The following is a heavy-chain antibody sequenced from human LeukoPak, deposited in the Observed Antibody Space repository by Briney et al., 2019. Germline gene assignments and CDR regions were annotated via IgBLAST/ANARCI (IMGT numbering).Heavy chain of an antibody. J-gene: IGHJ6*02. D-gene: IGHD6-19*01. CDR2: INHSGST. Sequence: PSETLSLTCAVYGGSFSGDYWSWIRQPPGKGLEWIGEINHSGSTNYNPSLKSRVTISVDTSKNQFSLKLSSVTAADTAVYYCARGWVEQWLALGGFDYYYGMDVWGQGTTVTVSS. V-gene: IGHV4-34*01. CDR1: GGSFSGDY. CDR3: ARGWVEQWLALGGFDYYYGMDV.